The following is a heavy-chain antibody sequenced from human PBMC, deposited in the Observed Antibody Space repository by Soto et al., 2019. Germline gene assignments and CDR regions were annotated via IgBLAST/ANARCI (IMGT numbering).Heavy chain of an antibody. J-gene: IGHJ4*02. CDR1: GFTFSSYG. D-gene: IGHD3-3*01. V-gene: IGHV3-33*01. CDR3: AREIRYYDFWSGYFSVDY. Sequence: QVQLVESGGGVAQPGRSLRLSCAASGFTFSSYGMHWVRQAPGKGLEWVAVIWYDGSNKYYADSVKGRFTISRDNSKNTLYLQMNSLRAEDTAVYYCAREIRYYDFWSGYFSVDYWGQGTLVTVSS. CDR2: IWYDGSNK.